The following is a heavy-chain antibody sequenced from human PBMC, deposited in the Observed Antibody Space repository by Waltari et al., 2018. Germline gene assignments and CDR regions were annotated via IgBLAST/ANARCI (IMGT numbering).Heavy chain of an antibody. Sequence: EVQLLESGGGLVQPGGSLRLSCAASGFHFSSYAMSWVRQVSGKGVGGGSSVSGSGGNTYYADSGKGRFTISRDKSKNTLYLQMNSLRAEDTAVYYCAKRYCSGTSCQYYYFSMDVWGQGTTVTVSS. V-gene: IGHV3-23*01. J-gene: IGHJ6*02. CDR2: VSGSGGNT. CDR1: GFHFSSYA. D-gene: IGHD2-2*01. CDR3: AKRYCSGTSCQYYYFSMDV.